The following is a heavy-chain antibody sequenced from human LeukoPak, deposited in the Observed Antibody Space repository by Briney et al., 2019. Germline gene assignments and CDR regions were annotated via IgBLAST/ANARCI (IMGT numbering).Heavy chain of an antibody. V-gene: IGHV3-30-3*01. Sequence: GGSLRLPCAASGFTFSSYAMHWVRQAPGKGLEWVAVISYDGSNKYYADSVKGRFTISRDNSKNTLYLQMNSLRAEDTAVYYCARDRGTGFDYWGQGTLVTVSS. J-gene: IGHJ4*02. CDR1: GFTFSSYA. CDR2: ISYDGSNK. CDR3: ARDRGTGFDY.